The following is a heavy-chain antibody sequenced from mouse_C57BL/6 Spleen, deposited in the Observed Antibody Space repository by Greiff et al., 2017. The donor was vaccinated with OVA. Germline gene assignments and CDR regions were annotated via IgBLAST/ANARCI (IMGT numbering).Heavy chain of an antibody. V-gene: IGHV1-61*01. J-gene: IGHJ3*01. Sequence: QVQLQQSGAELVRPGSSVKLSCKASGYTFTSYWMDWVKQRPGQGLEWIGNIYPSDSETHYNQKFKDKATLTVDKSSSTAYMQLSSLTSEDSAVYYCARSGGYDEGFAYWGQGTLVTVSA. CDR3: ARSGGYDEGFAY. CDR1: GYTFTSYW. CDR2: IYPSDSET. D-gene: IGHD2-2*01.